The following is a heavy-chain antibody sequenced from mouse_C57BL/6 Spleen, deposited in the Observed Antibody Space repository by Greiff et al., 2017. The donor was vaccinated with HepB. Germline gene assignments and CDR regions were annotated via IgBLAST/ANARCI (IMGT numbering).Heavy chain of an antibody. Sequence: QVQLQQPGAELVRPGSSVKLSCKASGYTFTSYWMHWVKQRPIQGLEWIGNIDPSDSETHYNQKFKDKATLTVNKSSSTAYMQLNSLTSEDSAVLYSADSVSTAVVNDYGLDYWGQGTSVTVSA. V-gene: IGHV1-52*01. CDR2: IDPSDSET. J-gene: IGHJ4*01. CDR1: GYTFTSYW. CDR3: ADSVSTAVVNDYGLDY. D-gene: IGHD1-1*01.